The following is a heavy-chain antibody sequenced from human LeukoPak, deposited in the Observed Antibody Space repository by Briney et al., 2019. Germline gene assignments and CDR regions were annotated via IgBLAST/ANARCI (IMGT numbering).Heavy chain of an antibody. CDR1: GYSISSGYY. CDR2: IYHSGST. Sequence: SETLSLTCTVSGYSISSGYYWGWIRQPPGKGLEWIGSIYHSGSTYYNPSLKSRVTISVDTSKNQFSLKLSSVTAADTAVYYCARGKKTRLSDYWGQGTLVTVSS. J-gene: IGHJ4*02. CDR3: ARGKKTRLSDY. V-gene: IGHV4-38-2*02.